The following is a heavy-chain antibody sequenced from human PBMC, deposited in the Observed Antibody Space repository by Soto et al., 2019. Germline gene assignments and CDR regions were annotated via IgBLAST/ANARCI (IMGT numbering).Heavy chain of an antibody. CDR2: IWYDGSNK. V-gene: IGHV3-33*01. CDR3: ARVLLAASPNEVVFDY. Sequence: GGSLRLSCAASGFTFSSYGMHWVRQAPGKGLEWVAVIWYDGSNKYYADSVKGRFTISRDNSKNTLYLQMNSLRAEDTAVYYCARVLLAASPNEVVFDYWGQGTLVTVSS. CDR1: GFTFSSYG. D-gene: IGHD6-6*01. J-gene: IGHJ4*02.